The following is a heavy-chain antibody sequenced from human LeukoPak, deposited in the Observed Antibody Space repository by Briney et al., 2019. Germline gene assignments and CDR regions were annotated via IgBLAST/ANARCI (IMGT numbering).Heavy chain of an antibody. CDR2: IYHSGST. D-gene: IGHD3-22*01. Sequence: SGTLSLTCAVSGGSISSSNWWSWVRQPPGKGLEWIGEIYHSGSTNYNPSLKSRVTISVDKSKNQFSLKLSSVTAADTAVYYCARNLIQPDYYDSSGYYNFDYWGQGTLVTVSS. J-gene: IGHJ4*02. V-gene: IGHV4-4*02. CDR3: ARNLIQPDYYDSSGYYNFDY. CDR1: GGSISSSNW.